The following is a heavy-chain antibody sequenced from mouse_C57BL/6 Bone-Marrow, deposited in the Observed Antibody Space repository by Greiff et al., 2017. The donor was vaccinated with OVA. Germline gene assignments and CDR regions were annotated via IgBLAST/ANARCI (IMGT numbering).Heavy chain of an antibody. J-gene: IGHJ2*01. CDR2: IDPENGDT. D-gene: IGHD1-1*01. CDR3: TAPHTDYFDY. V-gene: IGHV14-4*01. Sequence: EVKLLESGAELVRPGASVKLSCTASGFNIKDDYMHWVKQRPEQGLEWIGWIDPENGDTEYASKFQGKATITADTSSNTAYLQLSSLTSEDTAVYYCTAPHTDYFDYWGQGTTLTVSS. CDR1: GFNIKDDY.